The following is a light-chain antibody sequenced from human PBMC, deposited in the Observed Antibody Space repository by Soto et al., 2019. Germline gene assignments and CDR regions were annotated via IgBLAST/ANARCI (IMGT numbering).Light chain of an antibody. CDR3: MQGTVWPPT. V-gene: IGKV2-30*01. CDR1: QSIVYSDGKAY. CDR2: RTS. J-gene: IGKJ1*01. Sequence: DVVVTQSPLSLPVTLGQPASISCRSSQSIVYSDGKAYLSWFQQRPGQPPRRLIYRTSNRDSGVPERFSGSGSGTDFTLTISRVEAEDVGVYYCMQGTVWPPTFGRGTKVEIK.